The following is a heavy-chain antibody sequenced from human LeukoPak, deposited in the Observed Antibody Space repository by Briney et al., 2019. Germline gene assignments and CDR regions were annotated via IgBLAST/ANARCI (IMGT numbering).Heavy chain of an antibody. CDR1: GGSISSGTFY. J-gene: IGHJ5*02. CDR2: IYSSGNP. CDR3: ARHSSWFDP. V-gene: IGHV4-39*01. Sequence: SETLSLTCIVSGGSISSGTFYWGWIRQPPGKGLEWIGSIYSSGNPYNNPSLKSRVTISIDTSKNHFPLQLTSVTVADTAVYYCARHSSWFDPWGQGTLVIVSS.